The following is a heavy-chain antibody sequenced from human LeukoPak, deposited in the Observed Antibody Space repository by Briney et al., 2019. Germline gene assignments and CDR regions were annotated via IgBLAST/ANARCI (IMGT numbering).Heavy chain of an antibody. CDR1: GFTFRNYG. J-gene: IGHJ4*02. D-gene: IGHD2-8*02. V-gene: IGHV3-23*01. CDR3: ARLSGGGYSDY. Sequence: GGSLRLSCAVSGFTFRNYGMIWVRQAPGKGLEWVSAITGSGDSTFYADSVKGRFTISRDNSKNTLYLQMNGLRDEDAAVYYCARLSGGGYSDYWGQGTLVTVSS. CDR2: ITGSGDST.